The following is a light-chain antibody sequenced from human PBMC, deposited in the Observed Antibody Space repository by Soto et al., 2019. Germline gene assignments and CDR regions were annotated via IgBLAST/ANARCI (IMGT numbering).Light chain of an antibody. Sequence: DIVMTQSPVSLPVTPGEPASISCRSSQSLLHSNGYNYLDWYLQKPGQSPQLLIYVASNRASGVPDRFSGSGSGTDFTLKSSRVEADDVGVYYCMQALQTPRTVGQGTKLESK. J-gene: IGKJ2*01. CDR3: MQALQTPRT. V-gene: IGKV2-28*01. CDR1: QSLLHSNGYNY. CDR2: VAS.